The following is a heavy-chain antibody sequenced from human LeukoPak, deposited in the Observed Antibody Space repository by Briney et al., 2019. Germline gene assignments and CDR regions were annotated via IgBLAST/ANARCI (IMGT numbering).Heavy chain of an antibody. CDR1: GFTFSSYA. D-gene: IGHD6-13*01. J-gene: IGHJ6*02. V-gene: IGHV3-30-3*01. CDR3: AKETGYSSSWLPNYYYYGMDV. CDR2: ISYDGSNK. Sequence: GRSLRLSCAASGFTFSSYAMHWVRQAPGKGLEWVAVISYDGSNKYYADSVKGRFTISRDNSKNTLYLQMNSLRAEDTAVYYCAKETGYSSSWLPNYYYYGMDVWGQGTTVTVSS.